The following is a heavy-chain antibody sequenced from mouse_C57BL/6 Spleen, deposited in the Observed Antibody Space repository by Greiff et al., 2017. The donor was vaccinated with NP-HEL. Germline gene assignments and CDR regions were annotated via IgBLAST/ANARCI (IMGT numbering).Heavy chain of an antibody. Sequence: QVQLQQSGPGLVQPSQSLSITCTVSGFSLTSYGVHWVRQSPGKGLEWLGVIWSGGSTDYNAAFISRLSISKDNSKSQVFFKMNSLQADDTDIYYCARGDYDYAAVWYFDSWGQGTTLTVSS. CDR1: GFSLTSYG. D-gene: IGHD2-4*01. CDR3: ARGDYDYAAVWYFDS. J-gene: IGHJ2*01. CDR2: IWSGGST. V-gene: IGHV2-2*01.